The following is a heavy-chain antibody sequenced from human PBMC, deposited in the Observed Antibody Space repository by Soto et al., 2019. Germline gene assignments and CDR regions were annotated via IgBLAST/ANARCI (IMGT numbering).Heavy chain of an antibody. J-gene: IGHJ4*02. D-gene: IGHD2-8*01. CDR1: DGSISSFY. Sequence: SETLSLTCTVSDGSISSFYWTWIRQPPGKGLEWIGHIHYSGSANYNPSLKSRVTMSVDTSKNQFSLTLTSVTAADTAIYYCARGRPDLALMVYSIHTACYFDSWGQGTLVTVSS. CDR2: IHYSGSA. CDR3: ARGRPDLALMVYSIHTACYFDS. V-gene: IGHV4-59*01.